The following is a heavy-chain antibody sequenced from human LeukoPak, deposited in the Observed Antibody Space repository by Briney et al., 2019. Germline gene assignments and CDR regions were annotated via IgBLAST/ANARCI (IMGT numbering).Heavy chain of an antibody. Sequence: ASVKVSCKASTYTFTRYGISWVRQAPGQGLEWMGWISGYNGNTNYAQKFLGRVSMTADTATSTAYMELRSLRSDDTAVYYCARDTANYYYYYYMDVWGKGTTVTVSS. V-gene: IGHV1-18*01. CDR3: ARDTANYYYYYYMDV. CDR1: TYTFTRYG. CDR2: ISGYNGNT. D-gene: IGHD5-18*01. J-gene: IGHJ6*03.